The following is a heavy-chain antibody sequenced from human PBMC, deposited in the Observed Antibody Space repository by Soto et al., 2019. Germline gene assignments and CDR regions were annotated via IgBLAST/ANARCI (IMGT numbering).Heavy chain of an antibody. V-gene: IGHV3-30*18. D-gene: IGHD3-10*01. CDR1: GFTFSNYG. CDR2: ISYDGRNK. Sequence: GGSLRLSCAAYGFTFSNYGMHWVRQAPGRXLEWVAAISYDGRNKYYADSVKGRFTISRDNSKNTLYLQMNSLRAEDTAVYYRANVNIRLWLGAPAQQDYYYSGIDVLCQGTTDTVSS. J-gene: IGHJ6*02. CDR3: ANVNIRLWLGAPAQQDYYYSGIDV.